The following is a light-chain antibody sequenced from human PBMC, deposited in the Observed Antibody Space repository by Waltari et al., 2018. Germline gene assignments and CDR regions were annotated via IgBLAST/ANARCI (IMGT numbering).Light chain of an antibody. Sequence: DTYLTQSPTSLSASVGGRAPITSRTTQTVIIYLNCYQQKPGKAPKLLIYAASSLQSGVPSRCSGSGSGTDFTLTISSLQPEDFATYYCQQSYSGPFTFGQGTRLENK. V-gene: IGKV1-39*01. CDR1: QTVIIY. CDR3: QQSYSGPFT. J-gene: IGKJ5*01. CDR2: AAS.